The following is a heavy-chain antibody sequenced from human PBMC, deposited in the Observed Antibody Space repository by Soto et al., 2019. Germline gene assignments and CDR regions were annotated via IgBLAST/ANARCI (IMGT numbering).Heavy chain of an antibody. CDR1: GYTFTSYA. CDR2: INAGNGNT. D-gene: IGHD3-10*01. Sequence: QVQLVQSGAEVKKPGASVKVSCKASGYTFTSYAMHWVRQAPGQRLEWMGWINAGNGNTKNSQKFQGRVTITRDTSASTAYRELSSLRSEDTAVYYCARDMGFGLSDYWGQGTLVTVSS. V-gene: IGHV1-3*01. CDR3: ARDMGFGLSDY. J-gene: IGHJ4*02.